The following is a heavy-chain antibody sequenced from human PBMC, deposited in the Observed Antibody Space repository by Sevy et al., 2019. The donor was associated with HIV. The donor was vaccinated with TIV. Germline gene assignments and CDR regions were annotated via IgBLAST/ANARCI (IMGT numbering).Heavy chain of an antibody. V-gene: IGHV3-21*06. CDR3: ARNRDYYDSSGFSY. Sequence: GGSLRLSCAASGFTFNYFNMNWVRQAPGKGLEWVSSISSGSSYIKYAHSVQGRFTISRDNAKSSLYMQMNSLSAEDTAVYYCARNRDYYDSSGFSYWGQGTLVTVSS. CDR2: ISSGSSYI. D-gene: IGHD3-22*01. J-gene: IGHJ4*02. CDR1: GFTFNYFN.